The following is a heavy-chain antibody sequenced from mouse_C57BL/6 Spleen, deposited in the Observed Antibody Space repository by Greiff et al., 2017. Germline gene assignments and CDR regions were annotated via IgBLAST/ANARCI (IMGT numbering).Heavy chain of an antibody. CDR2: ISSGSSTI. Sequence: DVQLVESGGGLVKPGGSLKLSCAASGFSFSDYGMHWVRQAPEKGLEWVAYISSGSSTIYYADTVKGRFTISRDNAKNTLFLQMTSLRSEDTAMYYCARDDGTPLAMDYWGQGTSVTVSS. V-gene: IGHV5-17*01. J-gene: IGHJ4*01. D-gene: IGHD2-12*01. CDR3: ARDDGTPLAMDY. CDR1: GFSFSDYG.